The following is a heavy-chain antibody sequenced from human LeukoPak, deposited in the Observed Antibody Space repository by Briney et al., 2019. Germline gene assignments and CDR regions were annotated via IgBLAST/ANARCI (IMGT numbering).Heavy chain of an antibody. D-gene: IGHD3-9*01. CDR3: AKDLLYYDILTGYYHDAFDI. V-gene: IGHV3-23*01. CDR1: GFTFSSYA. J-gene: IGHJ3*02. Sequence: GGSLRLSCAASGFTFSSYAMSWVRQAPGKGLEWVSAISGSGGSTYYADSVKGRFTISRGNSKNTLYLQMNSLRAEDTAVYYCAKDLLYYDILTGYYHDAFDIWGQGTMVTVSS. CDR2: ISGSGGST.